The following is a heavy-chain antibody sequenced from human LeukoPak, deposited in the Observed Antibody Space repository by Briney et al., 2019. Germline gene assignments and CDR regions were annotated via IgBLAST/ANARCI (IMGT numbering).Heavy chain of an antibody. CDR2: IYYSGST. D-gene: IGHD3-16*01. CDR1: GGSISSYY. CDR3: ARCGVMGELLN. J-gene: IGHJ4*02. Sequence: SETLSLTCTVSGGSISSYYWSWIRQPPGKGLEWIGHIYYSGSTNYNPSLKSRVTISVDTSKNQFSLKLSSVTAADTAVYYCARCGVMGELLNWGQGTLVTVSS. V-gene: IGHV4-59*01.